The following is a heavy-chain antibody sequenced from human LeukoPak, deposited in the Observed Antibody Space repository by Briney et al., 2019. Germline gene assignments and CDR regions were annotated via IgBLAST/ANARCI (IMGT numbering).Heavy chain of an antibody. V-gene: IGHV1-18*01. CDR3: ARGPHERSGYPDD. Sequence: ASVMVSCKPSGYTFNTYGITWVRQAPGQGLEWMGWISPHNGNTNYAQKFQGRVTLTTDTSTSTAYMELRSLRSDDTAVYYCARGPHERSGYPDDWGQGTLVTVSS. CDR2: ISPHNGNT. J-gene: IGHJ4*02. D-gene: IGHD3-22*01. CDR1: GYTFNTYG.